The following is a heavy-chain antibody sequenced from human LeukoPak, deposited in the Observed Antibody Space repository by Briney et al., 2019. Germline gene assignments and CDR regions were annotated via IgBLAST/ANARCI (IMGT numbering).Heavy chain of an antibody. V-gene: IGHV3-30-3*01. Sequence: GGSLRPSCAASGFTFSSYAMHWVRQAPGKGLEGVAVISYDGSNKYYADSVKGRFTISRDNSKNTLYLQMNSLRAEDTAVYYCARDASITIFGVVTHYGMDVRGQGTTVTVSS. CDR2: ISYDGSNK. CDR1: GFTFSSYA. CDR3: ARDASITIFGVVTHYGMDV. J-gene: IGHJ6*02. D-gene: IGHD3-3*01.